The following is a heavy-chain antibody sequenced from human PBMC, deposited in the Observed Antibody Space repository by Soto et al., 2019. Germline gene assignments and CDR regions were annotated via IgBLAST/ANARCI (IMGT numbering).Heavy chain of an antibody. V-gene: IGHV5-10-1*01. CDR3: ARHPTVVDSALDY. CDR2: IDPSDSYT. J-gene: IGHJ4*02. Sequence: GESLKISCQGSGDSFTSYWISLVRQIPWKGLEWMGRIDPSDSYTNYSPSFQGHVTISADKSISTAYLQWSSLKASDTAMYYCARHPTVVDSALDYSGQGTLVTVSS. D-gene: IGHD2-21*01. CDR1: GDSFTSYW.